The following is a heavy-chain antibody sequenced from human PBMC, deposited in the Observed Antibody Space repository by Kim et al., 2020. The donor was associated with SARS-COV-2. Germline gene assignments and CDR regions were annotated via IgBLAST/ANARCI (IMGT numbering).Heavy chain of an antibody. CDR1: GFTFSNAW. CDR2: IKSKTDGGTT. Sequence: GGSLRLSCAASGFTFSNAWMTWVRQAPGKGLEWVGRIKSKTDGGTTDYAAPGKGRFTISRDDSKNTLYLQMSSLKTEDTAVYYCTTDFPLDGDYGGYWGQGTLVTVSS. J-gene: IGHJ4*02. D-gene: IGHD4-17*01. V-gene: IGHV3-15*01. CDR3: TTDFPLDGDYGGY.